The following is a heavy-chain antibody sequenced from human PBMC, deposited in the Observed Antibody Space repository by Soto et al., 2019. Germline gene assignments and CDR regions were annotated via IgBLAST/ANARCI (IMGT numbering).Heavy chain of an antibody. D-gene: IGHD2-21*02. CDR1: EFSFSTST. J-gene: IGHJ3*02. CDR3: ARGRDHAFDI. V-gene: IGHV3-21*02. CDR2: ISTIYNYI. Sequence: EVQLVESGGGLVKPGGSLRLSCAASEFSFSTSTMNWVRQAPGKGLEWVSAISTIYNYIYYADSVKGRFTISRDNASNSLYLQMNSLRSEDTAVYYCARGRDHAFDIWGQGTMVTVSS.